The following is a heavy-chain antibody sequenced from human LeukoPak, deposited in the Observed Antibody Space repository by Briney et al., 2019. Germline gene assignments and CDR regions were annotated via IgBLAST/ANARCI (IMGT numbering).Heavy chain of an antibody. CDR1: GFTFSSYA. Sequence: GGSLRLSCAASGFTFSSYAIHWVRQAPGKGLEWVAVISYDGSNKYYADSVKGRFTISRDNAKNSLYLQMNSLRAEDTAVYYCARDTDCSGGSCYSSNFDYWGQGTLVTVSS. V-gene: IGHV3-30-3*01. J-gene: IGHJ4*02. CDR3: ARDTDCSGGSCYSSNFDY. D-gene: IGHD2-15*01. CDR2: ISYDGSNK.